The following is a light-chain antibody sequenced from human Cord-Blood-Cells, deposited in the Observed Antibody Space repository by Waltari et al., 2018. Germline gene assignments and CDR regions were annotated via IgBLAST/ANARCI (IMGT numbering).Light chain of an antibody. Sequence: QSALTQPPSASGSPGQSVTISCTGTSSDVGGYNYVSWYQQHPSKAPNLMIYEVSKRRSGVPDRFSGSKSGNPASLTVSGLQAEDEADYYCSSYAGSNNVVFGGGTKLTVL. CDR1: SSDVGGYNY. J-gene: IGLJ2*01. CDR2: EVS. V-gene: IGLV2-8*01. CDR3: SSYAGSNNVV.